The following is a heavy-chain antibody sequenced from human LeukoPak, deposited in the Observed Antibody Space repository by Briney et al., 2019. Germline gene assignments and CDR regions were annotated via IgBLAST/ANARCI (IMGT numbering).Heavy chain of an antibody. Sequence: GGSLRLSCAASGFTFSIYSMNWVRQAPGKGREWVSSISSSSSYIYYADSVKGRFTISRDNAKNSLYLQMNSLRAEDTAVYYCARDLYDILTGYSSNFDYWGQGTLVTVSS. V-gene: IGHV3-21*01. CDR3: ARDLYDILTGYSSNFDY. CDR1: GFTFSIYS. D-gene: IGHD3-9*01. CDR2: ISSSSSYI. J-gene: IGHJ4*02.